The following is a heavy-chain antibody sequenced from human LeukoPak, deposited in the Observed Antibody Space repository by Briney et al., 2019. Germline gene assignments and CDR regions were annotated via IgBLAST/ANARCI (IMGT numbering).Heavy chain of an antibody. CDR2: IIPIFGTA. CDR3: AREGTYNWNDEDYFDY. D-gene: IGHD1-1*01. J-gene: IGHJ4*02. CDR1: GGTFSSYA. V-gene: IGHV1-69*05. Sequence: SVKVSCKASGGTFSSYAISWVRQAPGQGLEWMGRIIPIFGTANYVQKFQGRVTITTDESTSTAYMELSSLRSEDTAVYYCAREGTYNWNDEDYFDYWGQGTLVTVSS.